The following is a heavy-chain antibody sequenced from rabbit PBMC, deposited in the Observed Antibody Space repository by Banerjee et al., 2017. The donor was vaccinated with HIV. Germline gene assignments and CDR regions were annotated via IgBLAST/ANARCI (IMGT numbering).Heavy chain of an antibody. Sequence: QLVESGEGLVTLGGSLKLSCKASGIDFSSYGISWVRQAPGKGLEWIAYIYPDYGSTDYASWVNGRFTISLDNAQNTVSLQLNSLTAADTATYFCVRDFLTSTTYYIQSRLDLWGQGTLVTVS. D-gene: IGHD1-1*01. CDR3: VRDFLTSTTYYIQSRLDL. CDR2: IYPDYGST. J-gene: IGHJ3*01. CDR1: GIDFSSYG. V-gene: IGHV1S7*01.